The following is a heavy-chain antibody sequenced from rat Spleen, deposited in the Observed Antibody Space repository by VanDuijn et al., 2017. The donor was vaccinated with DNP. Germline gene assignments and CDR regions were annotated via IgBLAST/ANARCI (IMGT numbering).Heavy chain of an antibody. J-gene: IGHJ4*01. CDR2: IIYDGSST. CDR3: ARHRTIMPYYYDMDA. CDR1: GFTFSDCA. V-gene: IGHV5-17*01. Sequence: EVQLVESGGGLVQPGRSLKLSCAASGFTFSDCAMAWVRQAPKKGLEWVATIIYDGSSTYYRDSVKGRFTISRDNAQSTLYLQMDSLRSEDTATYYCARHRTIMPYYYDMDAWGQGASVTVSS. D-gene: IGHD1-12*01.